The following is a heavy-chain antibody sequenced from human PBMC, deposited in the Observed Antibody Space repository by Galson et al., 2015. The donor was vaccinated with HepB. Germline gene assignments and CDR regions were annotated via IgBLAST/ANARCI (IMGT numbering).Heavy chain of an antibody. J-gene: IGHJ4*02. D-gene: IGHD5-18*01. Sequence: SLRLSCAASGFKFGGSAIHWVRQGSGKGPEWVGRIRSKANNYATSYVPALEGRLNIARDDSKNMEYLHMRSLKADDTAVYYCARLGDFSGYTSAWGQGTQVTVSS. CDR3: ARLGDFSGYTSA. CDR1: GFKFGGSA. CDR2: IRSKANNYAT. V-gene: IGHV3-73*01.